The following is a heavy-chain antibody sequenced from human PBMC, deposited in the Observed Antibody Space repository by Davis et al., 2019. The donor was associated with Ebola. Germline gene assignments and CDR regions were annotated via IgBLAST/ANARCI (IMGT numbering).Heavy chain of an antibody. CDR1: GFTFSSYA. V-gene: IGHV3-30-3*01. J-gene: IGHJ4*02. CDR2: ISYDGSNK. CDR3: AKESVDTAMDDY. D-gene: IGHD5-18*01. Sequence: PGGSLRLSCAASGFTFSSYAMHWVRQAPGKGLEWVAVISYDGSNKYYADSVKGRFTISRDNSKNTLYLQMNSLRAEDTAVYYCAKESVDTAMDDYWGQGTLVTVSS.